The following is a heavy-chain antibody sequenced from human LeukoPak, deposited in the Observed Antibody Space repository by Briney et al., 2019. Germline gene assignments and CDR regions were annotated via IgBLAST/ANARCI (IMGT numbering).Heavy chain of an antibody. J-gene: IGHJ6*04. CDR3: ARWGVSAAIPRPGDYYDGMDV. V-gene: IGHV1-69*01. CDR1: GVTFSSYA. D-gene: IGHD2-2*01. CDR2: ISPIVGRA. Sequence: EASVKVSCTASGVTFSSYAISWVRQAPGQGLEWVGAISPIVGRANYAQTVKGRFTITADDSTSTAYMELSSLRSEDTAVYYCARWGVSAAIPRPGDYYDGMDVWGKGTPVTVSS.